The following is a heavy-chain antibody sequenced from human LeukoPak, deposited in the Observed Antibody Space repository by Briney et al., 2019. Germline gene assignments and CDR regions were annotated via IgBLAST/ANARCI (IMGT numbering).Heavy chain of an antibody. CDR1: GYTFTIYG. V-gene: IGHV1-18*01. J-gene: IGHJ6*03. CDR2: ISAYNGHT. CDR3: AREGGYSSADYHYYYYLDV. Sequence: ASVKVSCKASGYTFTIYGISWARQAPGQGLEWMGWISAYNGHTNYAQKLQGRVTMTTDTSTSTAYMELRSLRSDDTAVYYCAREGGYSSADYHYYYYLDVWGKGTTVTVSS. D-gene: IGHD6-25*01.